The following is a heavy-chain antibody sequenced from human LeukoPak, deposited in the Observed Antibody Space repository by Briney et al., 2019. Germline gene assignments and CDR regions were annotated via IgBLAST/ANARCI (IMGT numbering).Heavy chain of an antibody. CDR3: AREVFKSSPQYDSQ. J-gene: IGHJ1*01. CDR1: GASISSSY. D-gene: IGHD3-22*01. V-gene: IGHV4-4*08. CDR2: IYSAKTT. Sequence: PSETLSLTCTVSGASISSSYWSWIRQFPGKELQWIGYIYSAKTTIYNPSLNSRATISADTSNNRVSLHLTSVTAADTAVYFCAREVFKSSPQYDSQWGQGTLVTVTS.